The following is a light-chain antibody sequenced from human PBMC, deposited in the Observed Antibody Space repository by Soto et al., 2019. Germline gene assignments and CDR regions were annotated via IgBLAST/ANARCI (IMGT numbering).Light chain of an antibody. CDR2: GAS. CDR3: QQYDTSLST. J-gene: IGKJ4*01. CDR1: QSVSSIY. V-gene: IGKV3-20*01. Sequence: EIVLTQSACTLSWSPGDRAALSCRASQSVSSIYLAWYQQKHGQAPRLLIYGASSRATGIPDRFSGSGYGTDFTLTISRLETEDFAMYYCQQYDTSLSTFGGGTKVDIK.